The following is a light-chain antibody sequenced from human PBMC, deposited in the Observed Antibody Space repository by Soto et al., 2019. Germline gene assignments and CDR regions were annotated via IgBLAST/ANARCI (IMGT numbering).Light chain of an antibody. V-gene: IGLV2-14*03. CDR3: SSYTGSTTLVI. CDR1: SSDVGGYNY. Sequence: QSALTQAASVSGSPGQSITISCTGTSSDVGGYNYVSWYQQHPGKAPKLMIYDVSNRPSGVSNRFSGSRSGNTASLTISGLQAEDEAHYYCSSYTGSTTLVIFGGGTKVTVL. CDR2: DVS. J-gene: IGLJ2*01.